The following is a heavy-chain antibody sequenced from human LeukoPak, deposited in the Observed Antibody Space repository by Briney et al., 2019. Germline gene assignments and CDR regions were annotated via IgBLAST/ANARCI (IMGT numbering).Heavy chain of an antibody. CDR3: ARHLHVLEQQEQRLWGIGEFDY. J-gene: IGHJ4*02. Sequence: SETLSLTCAVYGGSFSGYYWSWIRQPPGQGLEWIGEINHSGSTNYNPSLKSRVTIPVDTSKNQFSLKLSSVTAADTAVYYCARHLHVLEQQEQRLWGIGEFDYWGQGTLVTVSS. V-gene: IGHV4-34*01. CDR1: GGSFSGYY. CDR2: INHSGST. D-gene: IGHD6-13*01.